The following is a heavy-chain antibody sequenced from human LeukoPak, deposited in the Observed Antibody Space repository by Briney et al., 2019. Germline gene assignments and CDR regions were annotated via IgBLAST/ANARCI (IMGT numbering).Heavy chain of an antibody. D-gene: IGHD6-19*01. CDR3: AREGYSTGWYPDY. CDR2: IYNSGTT. V-gene: IGHV4-4*07. J-gene: IGHJ4*02. CDR1: GDSISSYY. Sequence: PSETLSLTCTISGDSISSYYWSWIRQPAGEGLEWIGRIYNSGTTNYNPSLKSRVTMSVDASKSQFSLKLSSVTAADTAVYYFAREGYSTGWYPDYWGQGTLVTVSS.